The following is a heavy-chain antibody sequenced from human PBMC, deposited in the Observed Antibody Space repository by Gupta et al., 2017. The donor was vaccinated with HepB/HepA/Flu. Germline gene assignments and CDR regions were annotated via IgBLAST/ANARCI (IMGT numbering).Heavy chain of an antibody. CDR2: INYDGSKM. CDR1: GFTFSKFW. CDR3: ARDTNYDSLSWFDP. D-gene: IGHD3-9*01. Sequence: EVLLLDFGGGLVQPGRSMILSCAASGFTFSKFWRHWVRQAPGTGLEWVANINYDGSKMYYADSVRGRFTISRDNAKNSLFLQMNSLRAEDTAVYYCARDTNYDSLSWFDPWGQGTLVTVSS. J-gene: IGHJ5*02. V-gene: IGHV3-7*01.